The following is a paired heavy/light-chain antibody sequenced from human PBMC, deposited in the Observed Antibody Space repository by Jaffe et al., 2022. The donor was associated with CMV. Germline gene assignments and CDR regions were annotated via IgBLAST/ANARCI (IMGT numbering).Heavy chain of an antibody. Sequence: QVQLVESGGGVVQPGRSLRLSCAASGFTFSSYGMHWVRQAPGKGLEWVAVIWYDGSNKYYADSVKGRFTISRDNSKNTLYLQMNSLRAEDTAVYYCARKASFSGWFPKNYYYYYMDVWGKGTTVTVSS. CDR3: ARKASFSGWFPKNYYYYYMDV. CDR2: IWYDGSNK. J-gene: IGHJ6*03. V-gene: IGHV3-33*08. D-gene: IGHD2-15*01. CDR1: GFTFSSYG.
Light chain of an antibody. CDR3: QQYGSSLPLWT. V-gene: IGKV3D-20*01. CDR2: DAS. J-gene: IGKJ1*01. CDR1: QSVSSSY. Sequence: EIVLTQSPATLSLSPGERATLSCGASQSVSSSYLAWYQQKPGLAPRLLIYDASSRATGIPDRFSGSGSGTDFTLTISRLEPEDFAVYYCQQYGSSLPLWTFGQGTKVEIK.